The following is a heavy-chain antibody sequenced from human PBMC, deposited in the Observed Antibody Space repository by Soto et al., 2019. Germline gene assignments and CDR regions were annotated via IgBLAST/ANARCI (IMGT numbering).Heavy chain of an antibody. CDR3: AKVAIGMDFSVYFDY. D-gene: IGHD3-3*01. Sequence: GGSLRLSCAASGFTFSSYGMHWVRQAPGKGLEWVAVISYDGSNKYYADSVKGRFTISRDNSKNTLYLQMNSLRAEDTAVYYCAKVAIGMDFSVYFDYWGQGTLVTVSS. J-gene: IGHJ4*02. CDR2: ISYDGSNK. V-gene: IGHV3-30*18. CDR1: GFTFSSYG.